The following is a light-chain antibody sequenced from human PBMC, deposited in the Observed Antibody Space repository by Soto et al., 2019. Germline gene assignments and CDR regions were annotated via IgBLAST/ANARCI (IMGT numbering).Light chain of an antibody. CDR2: EVS. V-gene: IGLV2-14*01. CDR3: SSYTSSSIPVV. CDR1: SSDVGGYNY. J-gene: IGLJ2*01. Sequence: QSALTQPASVSVSPGQSITISCTGTSSDVGGYNYVSWYQQHPGKAPKLMIYEVSNRPSGVSNRFSGSKSGNTASLTISGLQAEDEADYYCSSYTSSSIPVVFGGGTKLTVL.